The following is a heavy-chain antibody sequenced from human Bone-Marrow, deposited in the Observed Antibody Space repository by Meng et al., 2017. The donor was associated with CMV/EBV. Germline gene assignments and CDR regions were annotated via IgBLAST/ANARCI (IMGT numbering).Heavy chain of an antibody. D-gene: IGHD4-17*01. J-gene: IGHJ4*02. CDR2: IIPIFGTA. V-gene: IGHV1-69*05. CDR1: GGTFSSYA. CDR3: ASLNDYGDSNRDY. Sequence: SVKVSCKASGGTFSSYAISWVRQAPGQGLEWMGGIIPIFGTANYAQKFQGRVTITTDESTSTAYMELSSLRSEDTAVYYCASLNDYGDSNRDYWGQGTLVTVSS.